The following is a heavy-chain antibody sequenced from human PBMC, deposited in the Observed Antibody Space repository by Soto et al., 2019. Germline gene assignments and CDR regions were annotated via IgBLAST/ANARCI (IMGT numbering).Heavy chain of an antibody. CDR2: IWYDGSNK. J-gene: IGHJ4*02. CDR1: GFTFSSYG. V-gene: IGHV3-33*01. Sequence: QVQLVESGGGVVQPGRSLRLSCAASGFTFSSYGMHWVRQAPGKGLEWVAVIWYDGSNKYYADSVKGRFTISRDNSKNTLYMQMNSLRAEDTAVYYCARVYPYSSSWYWVPDYWCQGTLVTVS. D-gene: IGHD6-13*01. CDR3: ARVYPYSSSWYWVPDY.